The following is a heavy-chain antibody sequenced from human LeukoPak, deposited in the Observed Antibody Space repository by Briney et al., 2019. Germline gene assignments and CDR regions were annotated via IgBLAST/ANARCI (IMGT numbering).Heavy chain of an antibody. CDR2: IIPIFGTA. D-gene: IGHD2-15*01. CDR1: GGSFSSEA. V-gene: IGHV1-69*05. Sequence: SVKVSXKAFGGSFSSEAISWVRQAPGQGLEWMGGIIPIFGTANYAQKFQGRVTITTDESTSTAYMEVSSLRSEDTAVYYCGRKAGDCGGGSCYSIDYWGQGTLVTVSS. J-gene: IGHJ4*02. CDR3: GRKAGDCGGGSCYSIDY.